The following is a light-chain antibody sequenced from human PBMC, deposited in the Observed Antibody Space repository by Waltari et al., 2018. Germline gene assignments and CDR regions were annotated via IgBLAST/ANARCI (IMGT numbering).Light chain of an antibody. Sequence: QSALTQPRSVSGSPGQSVPISCTGTRSAVGAYAHVPWYQHRPGKAPQLLIYDVTERPSGVPDRFSGSKSDNKASLTISGLQADDEADYYCCSYAGRYTNYVFGSGTKVTVL. J-gene: IGLJ1*01. CDR3: CSYAGRYTNYV. CDR2: DVT. V-gene: IGLV2-11*01. CDR1: RSAVGAYAH.